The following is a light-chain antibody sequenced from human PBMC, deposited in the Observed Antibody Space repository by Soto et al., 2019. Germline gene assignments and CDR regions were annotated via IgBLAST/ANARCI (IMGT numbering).Light chain of an antibody. CDR3: QQYGRSPAT. V-gene: IGKV3-20*01. J-gene: IGKJ1*01. CDR1: QSVSSNY. Sequence: EIVLTQSPGTLSLSPGERATLSCRASQSVSSNYLAWYQQKPGQAPRLLIFGASSRASGIPDRFSGSGSGTEFTLTIGRLEPEDFAMYYCQQYGRSPATFGQGTKVEIK. CDR2: GAS.